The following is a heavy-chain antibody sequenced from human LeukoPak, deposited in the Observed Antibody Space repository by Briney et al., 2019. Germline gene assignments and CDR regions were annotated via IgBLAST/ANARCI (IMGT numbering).Heavy chain of an antibody. CDR3: ARDRALGVVVPASNY. CDR1: GYTFTSYG. Sequence: GASVKVSCKASGYTFTSYGISWVRQAPGQGLEWMGWISAYNGNTNYAQKLQGRVTMTTDTSTSTAYMELRSLRSDDTAVYYCARDRALGVVVPASNYWGQGTLVPVSS. V-gene: IGHV1-18*01. CDR2: ISAYNGNT. D-gene: IGHD2-2*01. J-gene: IGHJ4*02.